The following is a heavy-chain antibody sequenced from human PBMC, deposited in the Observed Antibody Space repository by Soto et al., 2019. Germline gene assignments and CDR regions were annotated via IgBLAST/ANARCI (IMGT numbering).Heavy chain of an antibody. CDR3: TREQSDDNYFDP. Sequence: SETLSLTCTVSGAPLSSGGYLWTWMRQPPGKGLEWLGYIYYSGGTNYNPSLKGRVTISLDKSKSQFSLKLRSVTAADTAVYYCTREQSDDNYFDPWGQGTLVTVS. D-gene: IGHD1-1*01. V-gene: IGHV4-61*08. CDR1: GAPLSSGGYL. J-gene: IGHJ5*02. CDR2: IYYSGGT.